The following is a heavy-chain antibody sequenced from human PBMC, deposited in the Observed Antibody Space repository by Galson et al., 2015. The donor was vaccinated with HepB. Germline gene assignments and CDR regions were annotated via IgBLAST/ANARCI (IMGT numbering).Heavy chain of an antibody. D-gene: IGHD6-19*01. CDR2: ISYDGSNK. J-gene: IGHJ6*02. V-gene: IGHV3-30-3*01. CDR3: ARDGIAVAGTYYYYYGMDV. Sequence: SLRLSCAASGFTFSSYAMHWVRQAPGKGLEWVAVISYDGSNKYYADSVKGRFTISRDNSKNTLYLQMNSLRAEDTAVYYCARDGIAVAGTYYYYYGMDVWGQGTTVTVSS. CDR1: GFTFSSYA.